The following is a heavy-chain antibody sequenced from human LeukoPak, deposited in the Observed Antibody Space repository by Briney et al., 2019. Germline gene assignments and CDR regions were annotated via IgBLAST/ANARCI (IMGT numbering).Heavy chain of an antibody. V-gene: IGHV4-59*01. D-gene: IGHD3-16*01. CDR3: ARDVTPATL. CDR2: IRYSGNT. Sequence: SETLSLTCTVSGGSISTNYWSWIRQPPGKGLEWIGYIRYSGNTKYNPSLKSRVTISVDTSKNQFSLKLSSVTAADTAVYYCARDVTPATLWGQGTLVTVSS. CDR1: GGSISTNY. J-gene: IGHJ4*02.